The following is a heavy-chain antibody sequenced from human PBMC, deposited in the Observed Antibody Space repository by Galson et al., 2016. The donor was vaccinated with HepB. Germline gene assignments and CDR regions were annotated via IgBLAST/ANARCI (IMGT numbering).Heavy chain of an antibody. CDR3: VRGVYGDHGWFDY. V-gene: IGHV3-66*02. CDR1: GFTVSNNY. Sequence: SLRLSCAASGFTVSNNYMTWVRQAPGKGLEYVSVIYSGGTTYYADSVKGRFTISRDNSQNSLFLQMNTLRAEDTAVYSCVRGVYGDHGWFDYWGQGTLVTVSS. J-gene: IGHJ4*02. CDR2: IYSGGTT. D-gene: IGHD4-17*01.